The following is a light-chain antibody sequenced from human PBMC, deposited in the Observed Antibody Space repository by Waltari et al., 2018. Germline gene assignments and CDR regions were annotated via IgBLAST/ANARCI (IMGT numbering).Light chain of an antibody. J-gene: IGKJ3*01. CDR3: QQYDYSALFT. Sequence: EIVLTQSPGTLSLSPGERATLSCRASQSVTSNYLAWYQQKPGQAPRLLIFGGSSRATGIPDRFSGSGSGTDFTLTISRLEPEDFAVYYCQQYDYSALFTFGPGTKVDIK. CDR1: QSVTSNY. V-gene: IGKV3-20*01. CDR2: GGS.